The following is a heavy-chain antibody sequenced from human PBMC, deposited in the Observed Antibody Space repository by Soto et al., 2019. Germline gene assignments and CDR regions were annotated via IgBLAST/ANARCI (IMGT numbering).Heavy chain of an antibody. CDR2: IGGTGHSP. V-gene: IGHV3-23*01. CDR1: GFFFNDYA. J-gene: IGHJ5*02. Sequence: EVQLLESGGGLVQPGGSLRLSCAASGFFFNDYAMAWVRQSPGKGLEWVSSIGGTGHSPYHAASVRGRFTVSRDNSRSTLKQQRKSRRADATGIYYGAKTSHFGLVTNNWFDPWGQGTQVTVSS. D-gene: IGHD3-3*01. CDR3: AKTSHFGLVTNNWFDP.